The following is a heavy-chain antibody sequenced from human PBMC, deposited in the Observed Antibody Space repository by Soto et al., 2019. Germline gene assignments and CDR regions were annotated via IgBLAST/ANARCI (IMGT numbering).Heavy chain of an antibody. CDR1: GFNFAAYT. CDR3: SRSLAIDFDS. CDR2: IRRIAYGGTT. Sequence: GGSLRLSCSASGFNFAAYTMSWVRLTPGKGLEWVGFIRRIAYGGTTDYAASVKGRFTISRDDSRKIVYLQMSRLKIEDTAVYYSSRSLAIDFDSWGQGTLVTVSS. J-gene: IGHJ4*02. V-gene: IGHV3-49*04.